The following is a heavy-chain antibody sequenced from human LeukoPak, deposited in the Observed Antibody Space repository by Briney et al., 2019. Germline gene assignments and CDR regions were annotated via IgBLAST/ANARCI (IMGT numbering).Heavy chain of an antibody. CDR1: GGTFSSYA. CDR3: ARSITMVRGVAHYFDY. J-gene: IGHJ4*02. Sequence: GASVKVSCKASGGTFSSYAISWVRQAPGQGLEWMGGLIPIFGTANYAQKFQGKVTITADESTSTAYMELSSLRSEDTAVYYCARSITMVRGVAHYFDYWGQGTLVTVSS. D-gene: IGHD3-10*01. V-gene: IGHV1-69*13. CDR2: LIPIFGTA.